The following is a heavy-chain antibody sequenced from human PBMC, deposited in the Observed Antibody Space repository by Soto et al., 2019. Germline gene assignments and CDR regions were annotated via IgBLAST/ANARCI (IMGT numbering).Heavy chain of an antibody. CDR2: VYHTGST. D-gene: IGHD5-12*01. J-gene: IGHJ4*02. Sequence: QMQLQESGPGLVRPSETLSLTCTVSGASISSSYWSWIRQSPGKGLEWIGYVYHTGSTNYNPSLKSRVTISLDTSKSQFSLNLTSLTTADTAVCFCARGGNRYSNVASGVGGFDYWGQGSLVTVSS. V-gene: IGHV4-59*01. CDR1: GASISSSY. CDR3: ARGGNRYSNVASGVGGFDY.